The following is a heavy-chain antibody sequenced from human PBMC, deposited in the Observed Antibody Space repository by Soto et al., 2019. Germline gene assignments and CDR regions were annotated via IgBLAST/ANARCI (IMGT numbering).Heavy chain of an antibody. CDR1: GYTFTSYG. V-gene: IGHV1-18*01. Sequence: QVHLVQSGAEVKKPGASLKVSCKASGYTFTSYGITWVRQAPAQGLEWMGWISALNGNTDYAQKLQGRVIVTRDTSTSTAYMELRSLRSDDTAVYYCARGRYGDYWGQGALVTVSS. J-gene: IGHJ4*02. D-gene: IGHD1-1*01. CDR2: ISALNGNT. CDR3: ARGRYGDY.